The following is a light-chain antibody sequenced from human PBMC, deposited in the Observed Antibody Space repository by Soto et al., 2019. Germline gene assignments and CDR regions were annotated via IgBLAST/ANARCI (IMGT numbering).Light chain of an antibody. J-gene: IGKJ4*01. CDR1: RSVSSY. Sequence: EIVVTQSPATLSLSPGERATLSCRASRSVSSYLAWYQQKPGQAPRLLIYDASNRATGIPARFSGSGSGTDFTLTISSLEPEDFAVYYCQQRSNWLTFGGGTKVDIK. V-gene: IGKV3-11*01. CDR2: DAS. CDR3: QQRSNWLT.